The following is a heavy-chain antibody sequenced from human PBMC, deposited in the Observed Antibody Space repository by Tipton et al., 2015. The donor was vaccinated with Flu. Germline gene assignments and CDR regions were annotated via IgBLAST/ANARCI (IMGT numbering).Heavy chain of an antibody. Sequence: SLRLSCAVSGFTFDDLAMHWVRQAPGKGLEWVANINEDGTKIYYADSVKGRFTISRDNSKNTLYLQMNSLRAEDTAVYYCAKEMWSDYYDSSGYDHWGQGTLVTVSS. CDR1: GFTFDDLA. J-gene: IGHJ5*02. D-gene: IGHD3-22*01. CDR2: INEDGTKI. CDR3: AKEMWSDYYDSSGYDH. V-gene: IGHV3-30*18.